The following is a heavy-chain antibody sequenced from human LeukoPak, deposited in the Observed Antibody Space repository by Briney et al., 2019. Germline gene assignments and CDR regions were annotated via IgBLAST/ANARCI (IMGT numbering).Heavy chain of an antibody. D-gene: IGHD2-2*01. Sequence: PGGSLRLSCGASGFTFSNYEMNWVRQAPGKGLEWISYITTTGDRIQYADSVKGRFTISRDNAKNSLYLEMNSLRAEDTGVYFCARDTKDYWGQGTLVVVSS. J-gene: IGHJ4*02. CDR2: ITTTGDRI. CDR1: GFTFSNYE. CDR3: ARDTKDY. V-gene: IGHV3-48*03.